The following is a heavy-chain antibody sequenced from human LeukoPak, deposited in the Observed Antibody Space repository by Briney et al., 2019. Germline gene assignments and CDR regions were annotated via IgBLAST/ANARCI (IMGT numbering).Heavy chain of an antibody. CDR1: GFTFIGYY. CDR3: ARDQPALDY. CDR2: INLNTGDT. Sequence: GASVKVSCKASGFTFIGYYMHWVRQAPGQGLEWMGWINLNTGDTDYAPKLQGRVTMTRDTSITTAYMELSRPRYDDTAVYYCARDQPALDYWGRGTLVTVSS. J-gene: IGHJ4*02. V-gene: IGHV1-2*02.